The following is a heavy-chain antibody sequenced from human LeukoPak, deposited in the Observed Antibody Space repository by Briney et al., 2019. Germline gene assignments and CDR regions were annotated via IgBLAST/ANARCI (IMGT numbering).Heavy chain of an antibody. CDR2: IYTSGST. CDR3: ARVLTSYGNALDY. Sequence: SQTLSLTCTVSGGSISGGSYYWSWIRQPAGKGLEWIGRIYTSGSTNYNPSLKSRVTISVDTSKNQFSLKLSSVTAADTAVYYCARVLTSYGNALDYWGQGTLVTVSS. D-gene: IGHD5-18*01. CDR1: GGSISGGSYY. J-gene: IGHJ4*02. V-gene: IGHV4-61*02.